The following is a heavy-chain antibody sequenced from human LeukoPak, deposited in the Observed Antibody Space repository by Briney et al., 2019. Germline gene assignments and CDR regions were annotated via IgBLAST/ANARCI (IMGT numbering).Heavy chain of an antibody. CDR3: IRSFGGSGDY. D-gene: IGHD4-23*01. J-gene: IGHJ4*02. V-gene: IGHV3-74*01. CDR2: INTDGSVT. CDR1: GFTFSDYW. Sequence: GGSLRLSCAVSGFTFSDYWMHWVRQASGKGLVWISRINTDGSVTDYADSVKGRFTISRDNAKNTLYLQMNSLITEDTALYYCIRSFGGSGDYWGQGTLVTVSS.